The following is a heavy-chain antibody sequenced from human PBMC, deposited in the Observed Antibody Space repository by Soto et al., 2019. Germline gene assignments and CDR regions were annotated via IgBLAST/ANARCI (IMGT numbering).Heavy chain of an antibody. D-gene: IGHD2-2*01. CDR3: AGRYCSSTSCYSVFDY. CDR1: GGTFSSYT. V-gene: IGHV1-69*02. Sequence: QVQLVQSGAEVKKPGSSVKVSCKASGGTFSSYTISWVRQAPGQGLEWMGRIIPILGIANYAQKFQGRVTITXXKXTXXADMELSSLRSEDTAVYYCAGRYCSSTSCYSVFDYWGQGTLVTVSS. CDR2: IIPILGIA. J-gene: IGHJ4*02.